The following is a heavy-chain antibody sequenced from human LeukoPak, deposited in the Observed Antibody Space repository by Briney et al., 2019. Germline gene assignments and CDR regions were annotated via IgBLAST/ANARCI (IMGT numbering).Heavy chain of an antibody. J-gene: IGHJ4*02. CDR3: ARVAQDRSLRY. CDR1: GFTFSDYY. CDR2: ITSSGSSI. V-gene: IGHV3-11*01. Sequence: GGSLRLSCAASGFTFSDYYMSWIRQAPGKGLEWVSYITSSGSSIYYADSVKGRFTISRDNAKNSLYLQMNSLRAEDTAVYYCARVAQDRSLRYWGQGTLVTVSS. D-gene: IGHD2-15*01.